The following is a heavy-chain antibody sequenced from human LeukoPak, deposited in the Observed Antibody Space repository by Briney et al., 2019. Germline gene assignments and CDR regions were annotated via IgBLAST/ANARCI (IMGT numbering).Heavy chain of an antibody. V-gene: IGHV3-30*01. J-gene: IGHJ5*02. Sequence: GGSLRLSCAASGFTFSDYALHWVRQAPGKGLGWVAVISYDGSNKYYADSVEGRFTISRDNSKNTLYLQMNSLRAEDTAVYYCAKGRGFDVYCRAGSCSTFDPWGQGTLVTVSS. CDR2: ISYDGSNK. D-gene: IGHD2-15*01. CDR3: AKGRGFDVYCRAGSCSTFDP. CDR1: GFTFSDYA.